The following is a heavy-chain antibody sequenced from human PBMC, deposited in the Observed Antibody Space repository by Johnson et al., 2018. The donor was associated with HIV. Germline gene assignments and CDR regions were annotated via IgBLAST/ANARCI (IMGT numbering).Heavy chain of an antibody. V-gene: IGHV3-66*02. CDR3: ARDHGQLWLLPAFDI. CDR2: IYSGGRT. J-gene: IGHJ3*02. D-gene: IGHD5-18*01. Sequence: MLLVESGGGLVQSGGSLRLSCAASGFTVSSNYMSWVRQAPGKGLEWVSVIYSGGRTYYADSVKGRFTISRDNSKNTLYLQMNSLRVEDTAVYYCARDHGQLWLLPAFDIWGQGTMVTVSS. CDR1: GFTVSSNY.